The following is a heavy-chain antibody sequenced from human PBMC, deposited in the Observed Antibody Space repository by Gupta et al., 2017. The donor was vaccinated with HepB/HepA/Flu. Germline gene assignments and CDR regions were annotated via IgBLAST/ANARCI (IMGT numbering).Heavy chain of an antibody. J-gene: IGHJ6*03. D-gene: IGHD1-1*01. V-gene: IGHV3-74*01. CDR3: ARDTSLYLDPSYYYYMDV. CDR1: GFTFSSYW. CDR2: INSDGSST. Sequence: EVQLVESGGGLVQPGGSLRLSCAASGFTFSSYWMHWVRQAPGKGLVWVSRINSDGSSTSYADSVKGRFTISRDNAKNTLYLQMNSLRAEDTAVYYCARDTSLYLDPSYYYYMDVWGKGTTVTVSS.